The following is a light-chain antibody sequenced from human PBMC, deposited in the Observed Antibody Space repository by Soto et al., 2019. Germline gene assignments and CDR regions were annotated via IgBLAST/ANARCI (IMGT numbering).Light chain of an antibody. V-gene: IGKV3-15*01. J-gene: IGKJ1*01. Sequence: EIVMTQSPATLSMSPGERATLSCRASQSISSDLVWYQQKPGQAPRLLIYGASTRATGIPARFSGSGSGTEFTLTISSLQSEDFVVYYCQQYNNWPRTFGQGTKVDIK. CDR2: GAS. CDR3: QQYNNWPRT. CDR1: QSISSD.